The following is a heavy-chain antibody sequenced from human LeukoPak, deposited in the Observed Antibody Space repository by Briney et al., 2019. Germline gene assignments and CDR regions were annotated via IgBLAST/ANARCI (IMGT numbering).Heavy chain of an antibody. CDR1: GFTFSSYG. J-gene: IGHJ4*02. V-gene: IGHV3-30*02. CDR2: IRYDGSNK. D-gene: IGHD6-13*01. Sequence: GSLRLSCAASGFTFSSYGMHWVRQAPGKGLEWVAFIRYDGSNKYYADSVKGRFTISRDNSKNTLYLQMNSLRAEDTAVYYCARSIAAADPFDYWGQGTLVTVSS. CDR3: ARSIAAADPFDY.